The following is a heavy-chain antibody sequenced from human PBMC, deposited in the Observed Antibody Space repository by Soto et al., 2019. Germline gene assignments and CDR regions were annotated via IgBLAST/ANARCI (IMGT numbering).Heavy chain of an antibody. CDR2: IYPGDDDT. CDR1: GYSFTSYA. D-gene: IGHD4-17*01. J-gene: IGHJ5*02. CDR3: ARQSTVTTYTWFDP. V-gene: IGHV5-51*01. Sequence: GGSLKISCAASGYSFTSYAISWVRQAPGKGLEWIGIIYPGDDDTRYGPSFQGQVTISADKSISTAYLQWSSLKASDTAMYYCARQSTVTTYTWFDPWGQGTLVTAPQ.